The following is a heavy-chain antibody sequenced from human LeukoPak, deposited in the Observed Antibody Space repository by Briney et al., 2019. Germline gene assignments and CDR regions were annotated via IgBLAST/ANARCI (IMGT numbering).Heavy chain of an antibody. D-gene: IGHD3/OR15-3a*01. CDR1: GGSISSGGYS. CDR2: IYHSGST. V-gene: IGHV4-30-2*01. Sequence: PSETLSLTCAVSGGSISSGGYSWSWIRQPPGKGLEWIGYIYHSGSTYYNPSLKSRVTISVDRSKNQFSLKLSSVTAADTAVYYCARSTPMDTGPSNLYYFDYWGQGTLVTVSS. J-gene: IGHJ4*02. CDR3: ARSTPMDTGPSNLYYFDY.